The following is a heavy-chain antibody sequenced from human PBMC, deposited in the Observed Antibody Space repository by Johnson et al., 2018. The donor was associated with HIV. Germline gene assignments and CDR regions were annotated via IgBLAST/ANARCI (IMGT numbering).Heavy chain of an antibody. J-gene: IGHJ3*02. V-gene: IGHV3-23*04. CDR2: ISGSGGST. Sequence: VQLVESGGGLVQPGGSLRLSCAASGFTFSSYAMSWVRQAPGKGLEWVSAISGSGGSTYYADSVKGRFTISRDNSKNTQYLQMNSLRAEDTAVYYCAKVQGSYAPPLDAFDIWGQGTMVTVSS. D-gene: IGHD1-26*01. CDR1: GFTFSSYA. CDR3: AKVQGSYAPPLDAFDI.